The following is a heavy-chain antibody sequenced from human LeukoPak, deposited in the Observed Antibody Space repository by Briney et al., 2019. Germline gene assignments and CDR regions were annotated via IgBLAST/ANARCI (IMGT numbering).Heavy chain of an antibody. D-gene: IGHD3-10*01. J-gene: IGHJ4*02. Sequence: ASVKVSCKVSGYTLTELSMHWVRQAPGKGLEWMGGFDPEDGETIYAQKFQGRVTMTEDTSTDTAYMELSSLRSEDTAVYYCATALTMVRGVIPFDYWGQGTLVIASS. CDR2: FDPEDGET. CDR1: GYTLTELS. V-gene: IGHV1-24*01. CDR3: ATALTMVRGVIPFDY.